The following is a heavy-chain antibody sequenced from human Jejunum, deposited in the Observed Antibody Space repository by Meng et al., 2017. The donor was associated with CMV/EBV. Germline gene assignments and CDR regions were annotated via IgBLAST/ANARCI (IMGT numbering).Heavy chain of an antibody. CDR3: ARSFGIAAAGPRSWFDP. CDR2: ISSSSSYT. J-gene: IGHJ5*02. D-gene: IGHD6-13*01. CDR1: GFTFDDYY. Sequence: QAQLVESVGGVVKPGGSLRLSCAASGFTFDDYYMNWIRQAPGKVLEWVSYISSSSSYTNYADSVKGRFTISRDNAKNSLYLQMNSLRAEDTAVYYCARSFGIAAAGPRSWFDPWGQGTLVTVSS. V-gene: IGHV3-11*06.